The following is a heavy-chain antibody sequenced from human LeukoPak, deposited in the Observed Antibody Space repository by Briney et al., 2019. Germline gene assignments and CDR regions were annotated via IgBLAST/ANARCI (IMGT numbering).Heavy chain of an antibody. Sequence: PSETLSLTCTVSGGSISTSSYYWGWVRQPPGKGLEWIGNIFYSGSTYYSPSLKSRVTISVDTSKNQFSLKLSSVTAADTAVYYCARVVVYAIRAQFDPWGQGTLVTVSS. CDR3: ARVVVYAIRAQFDP. CDR2: IFYSGST. V-gene: IGHV4-39*07. D-gene: IGHD2-8*02. CDR1: GGSISTSSYY. J-gene: IGHJ5*02.